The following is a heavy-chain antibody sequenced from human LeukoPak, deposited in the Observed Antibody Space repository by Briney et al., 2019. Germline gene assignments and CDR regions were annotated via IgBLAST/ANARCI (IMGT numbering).Heavy chain of an antibody. CDR2: IRYDGSNK. Sequence: GGSLRLSCAASGFTFSSYSMNWVRQAPGKGLEWVAFIRYDGSNKYYADSVKGRFTISRDNSKNTLYLQMNSLRAEDTAVYYCARDQGFSYYYYYMYVWGKGTTVTVSS. CDR1: GFTFSSYS. J-gene: IGHJ6*03. CDR3: ARDQGFSYYYYYMYV. D-gene: IGHD3-3*01. V-gene: IGHV3-30*02.